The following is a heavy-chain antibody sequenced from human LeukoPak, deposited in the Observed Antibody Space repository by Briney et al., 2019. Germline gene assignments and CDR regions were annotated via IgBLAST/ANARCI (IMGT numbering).Heavy chain of an antibody. V-gene: IGHV3-23*01. CDR3: AKMADYCGLEAFDI. Sequence: GGSLRLSCAASGFTFSSHAMSWVRQAPGKGLEWVSAITGSGGSTYYADSVKDRFTNSRDNSKNTLYLQMNSLRAEDTAVYYCAKMADYCGLEAFDIWGQGTMVTVSS. CDR1: GFTFSSHA. CDR2: ITGSGGST. J-gene: IGHJ3*02. D-gene: IGHD3-10*01.